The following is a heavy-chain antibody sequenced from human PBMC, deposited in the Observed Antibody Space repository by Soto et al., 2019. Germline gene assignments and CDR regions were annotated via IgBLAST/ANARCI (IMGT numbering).Heavy chain of an antibody. D-gene: IGHD3-22*01. Sequence: QVQLVESGGGVVQPGRSLRLSCAASGFTFSSYGMHWVRQAPGKGLEWVTVISYDGSIKYYADSVKGRFTISRDNSRNTLSLQVNSLGTEDTAVYYCARGVSRGWSYFHYWGQGTLVTVPS. CDR2: ISYDGSIK. V-gene: IGHV3-30*03. J-gene: IGHJ4*02. CDR3: ARGVSRGWSYFHY. CDR1: GFTFSSYG.